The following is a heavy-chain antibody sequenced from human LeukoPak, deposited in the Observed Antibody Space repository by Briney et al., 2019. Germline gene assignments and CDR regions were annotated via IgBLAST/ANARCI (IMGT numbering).Heavy chain of an antibody. Sequence: ASVKVTCKASGFTFTSSAVQWVRQARGQRLEWKGWIGVGSGNTNYDQKFQERVTITSDMSTSTAYMELSSLRSEDTAVYYCATICTGYYFPDYWGQGTLVTVSS. D-gene: IGHD3/OR15-3a*01. CDR2: IGVGSGNT. CDR1: GFTFTSSA. CDR3: ATICTGYYFPDY. J-gene: IGHJ4*02. V-gene: IGHV1-58*01.